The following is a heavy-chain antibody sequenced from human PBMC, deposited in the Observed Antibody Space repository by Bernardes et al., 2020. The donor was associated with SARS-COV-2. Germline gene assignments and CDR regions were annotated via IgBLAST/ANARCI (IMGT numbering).Heavy chain of an antibody. V-gene: IGHV4-59*01. J-gene: IGHJ3*02. D-gene: IGHD1-26*01. Sequence: SETLSLTCTVSGGSISSYYWSWIRQPPGKGLEWIGYIYYSGSTNYNPSLKSRVTISVDTSKNQFSLKLSSVTAADTAVYYCARRWELLYAFDIWGQGTMVTVSS. CDR3: ARRWELLYAFDI. CDR2: IYYSGST. CDR1: GGSISSYY.